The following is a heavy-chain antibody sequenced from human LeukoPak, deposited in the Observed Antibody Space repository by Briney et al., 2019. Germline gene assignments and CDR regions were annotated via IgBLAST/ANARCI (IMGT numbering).Heavy chain of an antibody. CDR3: ARGGYRDYDYGS. V-gene: IGHV3-9*01. D-gene: IGHD5-12*01. Sequence: PGRSLRLSCAASGFTFDDYAMHWVRQAPGKSLEWVSGISWNSGSIGYADSVKGRFTISRDNAKNSLYLQMNSLRVEDTAVYYCARGGYRDYDYGSWGQGTLVTVSS. CDR2: ISWNSGSI. CDR1: GFTFDDYA. J-gene: IGHJ5*02.